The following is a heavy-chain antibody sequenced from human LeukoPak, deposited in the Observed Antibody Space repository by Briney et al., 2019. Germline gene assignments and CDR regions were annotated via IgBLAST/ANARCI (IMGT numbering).Heavy chain of an antibody. CDR1: VYRFISNY. CDR3: AREGSYCVGGDCYSFDF. Sequence: ASVKVSCKASVYRFISNYIQWVRQAPGLGPEWIGWMHPGNGNTRYAEKFQGRVTMTRDTSINTAYMDLSSLRSDDTAVYYCAREGSYCVGGDCYSFDFWGQGTQITVPS. V-gene: IGHV1-2*02. CDR2: MHPGNGNT. D-gene: IGHD2-15*01. J-gene: IGHJ4*02.